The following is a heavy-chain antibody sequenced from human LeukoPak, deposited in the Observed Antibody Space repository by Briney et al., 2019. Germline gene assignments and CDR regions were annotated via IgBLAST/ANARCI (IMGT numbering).Heavy chain of an antibody. J-gene: IGHJ4*02. V-gene: IGHV1-18*04. D-gene: IGHD4-17*01. Sequence: ASVKVSCKASGYTFIGYGISWVRQAPGQGLEWMGWISAYNGNTNYAQKLQGRVTMTTDTSTSTAYMELRSLRSDDTAVYYCARAGYYGDYGDYWGQATLVTVSS. CDR2: ISAYNGNT. CDR3: ARAGYYGDYGDY. CDR1: GYTFIGYG.